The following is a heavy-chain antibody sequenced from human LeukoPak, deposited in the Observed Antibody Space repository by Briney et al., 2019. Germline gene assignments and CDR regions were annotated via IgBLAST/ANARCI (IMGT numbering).Heavy chain of an antibody. D-gene: IGHD3-3*01. V-gene: IGHV4-34*01. J-gene: IGHJ6*03. CDR2: IYHSGST. CDR3: ARRGRFYYYMDV. CDR1: GGSFSGYY. Sequence: SETLSLTCAVYGGSFSGYYWSWIRQPPGKGLEWIGEIYHSGSTNYNPSLKSRVTISVDKSKNQFSLKLSSVTAADTAVYYCARRGRFYYYMDVWGKGTTVTVPS.